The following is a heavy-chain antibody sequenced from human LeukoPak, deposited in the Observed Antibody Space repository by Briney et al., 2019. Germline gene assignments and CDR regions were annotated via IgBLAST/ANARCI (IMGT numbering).Heavy chain of an antibody. V-gene: IGHV3-33*01. CDR1: GFTFSSYG. CDR3: ARDRGYSYGYFDDGMDV. CDR2: IWYDGSNK. Sequence: GGSLRLSCAASGFTFSSYGMHWGRQAPGKGLEWVAVIWYDGSNKYYADSVKGRFTISRDNSKNTLYLQMNSLRAEDTAVYYCARDRGYSYGYFDDGMDVWGQGTTVTVSS. J-gene: IGHJ6*02. D-gene: IGHD5-18*01.